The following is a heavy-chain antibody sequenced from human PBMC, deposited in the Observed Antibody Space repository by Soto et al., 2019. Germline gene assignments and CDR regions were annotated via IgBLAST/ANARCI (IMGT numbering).Heavy chain of an antibody. V-gene: IGHV1-3*01. CDR3: ATQGRTTTEFDF. J-gene: IGHJ4*02. Sequence: ASVTVSCQASGYSFSTFAIHWVRQAPGQRLEWMGWINAGNGDTKYSEKFQGRVTITGRTSASTAYMDLSSLRSEDTAVYYCATQGRTTTEFDFWGQGTLVTVSS. D-gene: IGHD4-4*01. CDR2: INAGNGDT. CDR1: GYSFSTFA.